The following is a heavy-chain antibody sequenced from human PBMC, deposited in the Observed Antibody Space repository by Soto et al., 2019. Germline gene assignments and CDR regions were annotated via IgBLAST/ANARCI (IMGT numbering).Heavy chain of an antibody. CDR3: ARAIETAMDPCDY. D-gene: IGHD5-18*01. CDR2: ISDDGSIK. Sequence: PWGSLRLSCAASGFSFTTYAIHWFRQSPGKGLEWVAVISDDGSIKYYADSVKGRFTISRDNSKNTFYLQMNSLRGDDTALYYCARAIETAMDPCDYWGQGALVTVSS. CDR1: GFSFTTYA. V-gene: IGHV3-30-3*01. J-gene: IGHJ4*02.